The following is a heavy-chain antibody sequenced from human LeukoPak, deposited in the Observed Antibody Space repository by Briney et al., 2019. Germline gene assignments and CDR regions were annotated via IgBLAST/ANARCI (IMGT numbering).Heavy chain of an antibody. Sequence: GGSLRLSCEVSGFIFSSYWMSWVRQAPGKGLEWAANIKPDGGEKYYVDSVKGRFTISRDNARNSLYLQMNSLRVEDTAMYYCARDSVGASGYWGQGILVTVSS. CDR2: IKPDGGEK. D-gene: IGHD1-26*01. CDR1: GFIFSSYW. V-gene: IGHV3-7*03. CDR3: ARDSVGASGY. J-gene: IGHJ4*02.